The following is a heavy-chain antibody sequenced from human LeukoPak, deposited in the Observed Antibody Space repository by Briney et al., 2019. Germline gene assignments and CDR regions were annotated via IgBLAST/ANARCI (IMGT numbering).Heavy chain of an antibody. V-gene: IGHV1-24*01. D-gene: IGHD6-19*01. CDR3: ATSSRIAVADCDY. CDR1: GYTLTELS. J-gene: IGHJ4*02. CDR2: FDPEDGET. Sequence: ASVKVSCKVSGYTLTELSMHWVRQAPGKGLAWMGGFDPEDGETLYAQKFQGRVTMTGDKSPDTAYMELRSLRSEDAAVYYCATSSRIAVADCDYWGQETLVTVSP.